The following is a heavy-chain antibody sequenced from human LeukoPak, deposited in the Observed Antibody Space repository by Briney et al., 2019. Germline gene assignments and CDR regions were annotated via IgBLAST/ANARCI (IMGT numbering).Heavy chain of an antibody. Sequence: ASVKVSCKASGYTFTSYGISWVRQAPGQGLEWMGWISAYNGNTNYAQKLQGRVTMTTDTSTSTAYMELRSLRSEDTAVYYCATENRHGYNYAGAYWGQGTLVTVSS. CDR1: GYTFTSYG. J-gene: IGHJ4*02. D-gene: IGHD5-24*01. CDR3: ATENRHGYNYAGAY. V-gene: IGHV1-18*01. CDR2: ISAYNGNT.